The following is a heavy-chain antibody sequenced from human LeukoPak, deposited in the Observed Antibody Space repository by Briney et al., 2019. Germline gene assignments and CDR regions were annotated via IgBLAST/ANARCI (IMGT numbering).Heavy chain of an antibody. D-gene: IGHD3-10*01. J-gene: IGHJ4*02. CDR2: IYHSGST. CDR1: GYSISSGYY. CDR3: ARVDSGIYGSGSPDY. Sequence: PSETLSLTCTVSGYSISSGYYWGWIRQPPGRGLEWIGSIYHSGSTYYNPSLKSRVTISVDTSKNQFSLKLSSVTAADTAVYYCARVDSGIYGSGSPDYWGQGTLVTVSS. V-gene: IGHV4-38-2*02.